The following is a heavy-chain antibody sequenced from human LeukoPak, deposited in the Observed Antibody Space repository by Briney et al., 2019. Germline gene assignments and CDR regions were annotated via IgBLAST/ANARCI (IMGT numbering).Heavy chain of an antibody. J-gene: IGHJ4*02. CDR1: GFTFSSYA. D-gene: IGHD3-16*01. CDR2: ISGSGANT. CDR3: ARALYDYVWGSYELGY. V-gene: IGHV3-23*01. Sequence: GGSLRLSCAASGFTFSSYAMHWVRQAPGKGLEWVSGISGSGANTYYADSVKGRFTISRDNSKNTLYLQMNSLRAEDTAIYYCARALYDYVWGSYELGYRGQGTLVTVSS.